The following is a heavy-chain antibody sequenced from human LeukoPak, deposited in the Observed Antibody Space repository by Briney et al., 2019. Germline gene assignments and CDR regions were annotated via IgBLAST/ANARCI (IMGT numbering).Heavy chain of an antibody. V-gene: IGHV1-18*01. CDR1: GYTFTSYG. CDR3: ARQDYDFWSGEPNYYYYYMDV. J-gene: IGHJ6*03. CDR2: ISAYNGNT. Sequence: ASVKVSCKASGYTFTSYGISWVRQAPGQGLEWMGWISAYNGNTNYAQKLQGRVTMTTDTSTSTAYMELRSLRSDDTAVYYCARQDYDFWSGEPNYYYYYMDVWGQRDHGHRLL. D-gene: IGHD3-3*01.